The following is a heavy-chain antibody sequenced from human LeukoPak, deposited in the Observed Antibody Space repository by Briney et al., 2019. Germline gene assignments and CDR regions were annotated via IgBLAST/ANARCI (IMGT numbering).Heavy chain of an antibody. J-gene: IGHJ5*02. V-gene: IGHV4-39*01. CDR3: ATGRVVTEVRWDPFDP. Sequence: SETLSLTSTVSGGSISSISYYWGWIRQPPGKGLEWIGSISYTGSTYYNPSLKSRVTISVDTSKNQLSLKLRSVTAADTAVYYCATGRVVTEVRWDPFDPWGQGTLVTVSS. D-gene: IGHD2-21*02. CDR1: GGSISSISYY. CDR2: ISYTGST.